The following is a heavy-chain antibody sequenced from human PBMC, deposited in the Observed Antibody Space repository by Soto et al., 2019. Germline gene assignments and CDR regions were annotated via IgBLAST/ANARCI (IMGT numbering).Heavy chain of an antibody. CDR3: ARSPHYYDSSGYYRYYFDY. D-gene: IGHD3-22*01. V-gene: IGHV5-51*01. CDR1: GYSFTSYW. Sequence: GESLKICCKVSGYSFTSYWIGWVRQMPGKGLEWMGIIYPGDSDTRYSPSFQGQVTISADKSISTAYLQWSSLKASDTAMYYCARSPHYYDSSGYYRYYFDYWGQGTLVTVSS. J-gene: IGHJ4*02. CDR2: IYPGDSDT.